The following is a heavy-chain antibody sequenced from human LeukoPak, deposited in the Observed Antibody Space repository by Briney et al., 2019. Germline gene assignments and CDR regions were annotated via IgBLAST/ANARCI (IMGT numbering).Heavy chain of an antibody. CDR2: IYHSGST. J-gene: IGHJ4*02. CDR3: ARERRAYYYGSGSYLDY. D-gene: IGHD3-10*01. V-gene: IGHV4-38-2*02. CDR1: GYSISSGYY. Sequence: SETLSLTCTVSGYSISSGYYWGWIRQPPGKGLEWIGSIYHSGSTYYNPSLKSRVTISVDTSKNQFSLKLSSVTAADTAVYYCARERRAYYYGSGSYLDYWGQGTLVTVSS.